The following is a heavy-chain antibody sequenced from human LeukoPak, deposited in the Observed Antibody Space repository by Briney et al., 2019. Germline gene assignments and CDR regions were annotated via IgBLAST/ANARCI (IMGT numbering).Heavy chain of an antibody. CDR3: ARRLYSSSYWYFDL. V-gene: IGHV4-38-2*01. J-gene: IGHJ2*01. Sequence: SETLSLTCAVSGYSISSGYYWGWIRQPPGKGVEWIGSIYHSGSTYYNPSLKSRVTISVDTSKNQISLKLSSVTAADTAVYYCARRLYSSSYWYFDLWGRGTLVTVSS. CDR2: IYHSGST. CDR1: GYSISSGYY. D-gene: IGHD6-6*01.